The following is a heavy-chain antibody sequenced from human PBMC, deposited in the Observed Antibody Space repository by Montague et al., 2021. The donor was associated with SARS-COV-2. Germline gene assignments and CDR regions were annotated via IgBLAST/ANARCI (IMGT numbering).Heavy chain of an antibody. CDR3: AREGRGNCFQP. CDR2: IYYSGST. CDR1: GDSINSYY. Sequence: SETLSLTCTVSGDSINSYYWSWIRQPPGKGLEWIGYIYYSGSTNYNPSLKTRVTISVDPSKNQFSLKLSSVTAADTAVYYCAREGRGNCFQPWGQGTLVIVSS. V-gene: IGHV4-59*12. J-gene: IGHJ5*02.